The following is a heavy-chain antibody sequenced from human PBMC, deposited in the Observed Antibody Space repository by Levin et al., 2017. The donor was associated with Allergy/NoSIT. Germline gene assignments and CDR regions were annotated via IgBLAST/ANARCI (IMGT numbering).Heavy chain of an antibody. J-gene: IGHJ4*02. D-gene: IGHD6-19*01. Sequence: PGGSLRLSCAASGFTFSSYAMSWVRQAPGKGLEWVSAISGSGGSTYYADSVKGRFTISRDNSKNTLYLQMNSLRAEDTAVYYCAKDHRADSSGWYGYWGQGTLVTVSS. CDR1: GFTFSSYA. CDR3: AKDHRADSSGWYGY. CDR2: ISGSGGST. V-gene: IGHV3-23*01.